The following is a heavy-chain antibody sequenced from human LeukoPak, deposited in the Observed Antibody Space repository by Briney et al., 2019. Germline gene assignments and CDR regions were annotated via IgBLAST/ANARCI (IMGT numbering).Heavy chain of an antibody. J-gene: IGHJ6*02. CDR1: GGSISSGGYY. D-gene: IGHD6-13*01. Sequence: SETLSLTCTVSGGSISSGGYYWSWIRQHPGKGLEWIGYIYYSGSTYYNPSLKSRVTISVDTSKNQFSLKLSSVTAADTAVYYCARTPTSSSWYPTDYYYGMDVWGQGTTVTVSS. V-gene: IGHV4-31*03. CDR3: ARTPTSSSWYPTDYYYGMDV. CDR2: IYYSGST.